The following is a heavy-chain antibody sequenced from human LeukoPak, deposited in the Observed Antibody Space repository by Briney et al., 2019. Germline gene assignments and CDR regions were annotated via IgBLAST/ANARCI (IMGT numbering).Heavy chain of an antibody. D-gene: IGHD4-23*01. V-gene: IGHV4-4*07. CDR2: IYTSGST. J-gene: IGHJ3*02. CDR3: ARDAGSTVVYDAFDI. CDR1: GGSISSYY. Sequence: SETLSLTCTVSGGSISSYYWSWIRQPAGKGLEWIGRIYTSGSTNYNPSLKSRVTMSVDTSKNQFSLKLSSVTAADTAVYYCARDAGSTVVYDAFDIWRQGTMVTVSS.